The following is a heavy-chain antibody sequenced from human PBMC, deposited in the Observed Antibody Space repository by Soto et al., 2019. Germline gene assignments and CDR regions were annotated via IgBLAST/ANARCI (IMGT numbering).Heavy chain of an antibody. CDR1: GYTFTGYY. Sequence: GASVKVSCKASGYTFTGYYMHWVRQAPGQGLEWMGWINPNSGGTNYAQKFQGRVTMTRDTSISTAYMELSRLRSGDTAVYYCARXVVVAATPAWDYYGMDVWGQGTTVTVSS. D-gene: IGHD2-15*01. CDR3: ARXVVVAATPAWDYYGMDV. J-gene: IGHJ6*02. CDR2: INPNSGGT. V-gene: IGHV1-2*02.